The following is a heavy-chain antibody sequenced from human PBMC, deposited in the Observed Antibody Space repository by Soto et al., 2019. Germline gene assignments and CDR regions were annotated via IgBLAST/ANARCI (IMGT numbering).Heavy chain of an antibody. J-gene: IGHJ4*02. Sequence: QVQLQESGPGLVKPSQTLSLTCTVSGGSISSGDYYWSWIRQPPGKGLEWIGYIYYSGSTYYNPSLTSRITISVDTSKTQFSLKLSSVTAADTAVYYCARDGDYYDSSGYYWRYFDYWGQGTLVTVSS. D-gene: IGHD3-22*01. CDR3: ARDGDYYDSSGYYWRYFDY. CDR2: IYYSGST. V-gene: IGHV4-30-4*01. CDR1: GGSISSGDYY.